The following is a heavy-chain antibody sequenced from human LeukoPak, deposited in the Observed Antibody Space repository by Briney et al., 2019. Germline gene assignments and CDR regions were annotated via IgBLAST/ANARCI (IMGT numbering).Heavy chain of an antibody. V-gene: IGHV4-59*12. CDR2: IFDSGSS. D-gene: IGHD2-21*02. J-gene: IGHJ4*02. CDR1: GGSTSSNY. Sequence: PSETLSLTCTVSGGSTSSNYWSWIRQPPGKGLEWIGYIFDSGSSNYSPSLKTRVTIAVDRSMNQFSLSLHSMTTADTAVYYCARLHYCGGNCYYFDSWGQGTQVTVSS. CDR3: ARLHYCGGNCYYFDS.